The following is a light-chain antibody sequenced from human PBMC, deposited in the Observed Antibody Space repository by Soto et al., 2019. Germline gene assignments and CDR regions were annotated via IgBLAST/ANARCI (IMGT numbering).Light chain of an antibody. CDR1: SSNIGINT. CDR2: NNN. J-gene: IGLJ1*01. Sequence: QSVLTQPPSASETPGQSVTISCSGSSSNIGINTVDWFQQLPGTAPKLLIYNNNQRPSGVPDRFSGSKSGTSASLAISGLQSEDESDYYCAAWDDSLNGYVFGTGTKVTVL. CDR3: AAWDDSLNGYV. V-gene: IGLV1-44*01.